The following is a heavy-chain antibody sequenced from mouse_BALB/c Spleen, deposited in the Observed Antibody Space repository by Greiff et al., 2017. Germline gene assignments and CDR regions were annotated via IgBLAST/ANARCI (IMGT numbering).Heavy chain of an antibody. CDR1: GYSITSDYA. CDR2: ISYSGST. CDR3: ARGGPYYFDY. J-gene: IGHJ2*01. Sequence: EVQLVESGPGLVKPSQSLSLTCTVTGYSITSDYAWNWIRQFPGNKLEWMGYISYSGSTSYNPSLKSRISITRDTSKNQFFLQLNSVTTEDTATYYCARGGPYYFDYWGQGTTLTVSS. V-gene: IGHV3-2*02.